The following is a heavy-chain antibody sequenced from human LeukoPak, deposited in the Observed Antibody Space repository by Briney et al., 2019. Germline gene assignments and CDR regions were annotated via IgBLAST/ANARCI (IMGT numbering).Heavy chain of an antibody. D-gene: IGHD4-17*01. CDR3: ARDPNGDYVGAFDF. CDR2: IRGIRGSNAVT. V-gene: IGHV3-23*01. CDR1: GFTFSNYA. J-gene: IGHJ3*01. Sequence: GGSLRLSFVASGFTFSNYAMTWVRLAPGRGLEWGSSIRGIRGSNAVTGYADSVRGRFANSRDNSENTLYLQMNNLRAEDTAVYYCARDPNGDYVGAFDFRGRGTLVTVSS.